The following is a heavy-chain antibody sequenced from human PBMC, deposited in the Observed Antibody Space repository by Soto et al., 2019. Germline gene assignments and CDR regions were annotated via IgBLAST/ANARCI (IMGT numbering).Heavy chain of an antibody. D-gene: IGHD2-15*01. CDR1: GYTFTSYD. CDR3: ARRAYCSGGSCYLLIHYYYYHGMDV. V-gene: IGHV1-8*01. CDR2: MNPNSGNT. Sequence: ASVKVSCKASGYTFTSYDINWVRQATGQGLEWMGWMNPNSGNTGYAQKFQGRVTMTRNTSISTAYMELSSLRSEDTAVYYCARRAYCSGGSCYLLIHYYYYHGMDVWGQGTTVTVS. J-gene: IGHJ6*02.